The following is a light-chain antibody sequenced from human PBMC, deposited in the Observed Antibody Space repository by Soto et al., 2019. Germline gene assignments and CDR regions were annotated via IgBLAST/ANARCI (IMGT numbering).Light chain of an antibody. CDR1: STGVGGYNY. CDR2: DVS. CDR3: SSYTSSSLYV. Sequence: QSALTQPASVSGSPGQSSTISCSGTSTGVGGYNYVSWYQQHPGKAPKLMIYDVSNRPSGVSNRFSGSKSGNTASLTISGLQAEDEADYYCSSYTSSSLYVFGTGTKLTVL. V-gene: IGLV2-14*01. J-gene: IGLJ1*01.